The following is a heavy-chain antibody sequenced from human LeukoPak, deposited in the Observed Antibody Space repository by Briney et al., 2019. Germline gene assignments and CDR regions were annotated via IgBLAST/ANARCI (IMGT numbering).Heavy chain of an antibody. J-gene: IGHJ4*02. CDR3: ARGPSIAVPGTDY. D-gene: IGHD6-19*01. CDR2: ISGSGGST. Sequence: PGGSLRLSCAASGFTFSSYGMSWVRQAPGRGLEWVSAISGSGGSTYYADSVKGRFTISRDNSKNTLYLQMNSLRAEDTAVYYCARGPSIAVPGTDYWGQGTLVAVSS. V-gene: IGHV3-23*01. CDR1: GFTFSSYG.